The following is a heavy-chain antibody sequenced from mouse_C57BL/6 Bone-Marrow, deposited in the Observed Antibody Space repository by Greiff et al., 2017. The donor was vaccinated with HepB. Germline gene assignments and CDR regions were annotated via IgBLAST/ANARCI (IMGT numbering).Heavy chain of an antibody. CDR3: ARFDGGTGYDAMDY. CDR2: IHPNSGST. D-gene: IGHD1-1*02. CDR1: GYTFTSYW. Sequence: QVQLQQPGAELVKPGASVKLSCKASGYTFTSYWMHWVKQRPGQGLEWIGMIHPNSGSTNYNEKFKSKATLTVDKSSSTAYMQLSSLTSEDSAVYYCARFDGGTGYDAMDYWGQGTSGTVSS. V-gene: IGHV1-64*01. J-gene: IGHJ4*01.